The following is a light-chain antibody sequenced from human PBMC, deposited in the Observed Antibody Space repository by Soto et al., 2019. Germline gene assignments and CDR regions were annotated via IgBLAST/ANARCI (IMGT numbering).Light chain of an antibody. CDR3: ETWDSNTRV. J-gene: IGLJ3*02. CDR2: LEGSGSY. V-gene: IGLV4-60*02. CDR1: SGHSSYI. Sequence: QSVLTQSSSASASLGSSVKLTCTLSSGHSSYIIALHQQQPGKAPRYLMKLEGSGSYNKGSGVPDRFSSSSSGADRYLTISNPQFEDEADYYCETWDSNTRVFGGGTKLTVL.